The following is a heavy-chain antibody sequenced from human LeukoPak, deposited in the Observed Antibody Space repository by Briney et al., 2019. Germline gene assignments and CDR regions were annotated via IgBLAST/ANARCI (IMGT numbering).Heavy chain of an antibody. Sequence: ASVKVSCKVSGYTLTELSMHWVRQAPGKGLEWRGGFDPEDGETIYAQKFQGRVTMTEDTSTDTAYMELSSLRSEDTAVYYCATDGVYYYDSSGYYLGPFDYWGQGTLVTVSS. CDR2: FDPEDGET. CDR1: GYTLTELS. J-gene: IGHJ4*02. D-gene: IGHD3-22*01. CDR3: ATDGVYYYDSSGYYLGPFDY. V-gene: IGHV1-24*01.